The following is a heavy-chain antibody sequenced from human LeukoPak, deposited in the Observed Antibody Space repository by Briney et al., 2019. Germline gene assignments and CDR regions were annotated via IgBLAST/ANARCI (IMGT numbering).Heavy chain of an antibody. CDR3: AKVLEATTDPWPTDY. CDR2: IRYDGSNK. J-gene: IGHJ4*02. V-gene: IGHV3-30*02. Sequence: GGSLRLSRAASGFTFSSYGMHWVRQAPGKGLEWVAFIRYDGSNKYYADSVKGRFTISRDNSKNTLYLQMNSLRAEDTAVYYCAKVLEATTDPWPTDYWGQGTLVTVSS. CDR1: GFTFSSYG. D-gene: IGHD4-17*01.